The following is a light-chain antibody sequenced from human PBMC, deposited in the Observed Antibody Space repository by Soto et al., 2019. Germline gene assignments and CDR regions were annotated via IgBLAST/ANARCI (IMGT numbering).Light chain of an antibody. CDR1: QSVSSY. J-gene: IGKJ2*01. CDR3: QQYNNWPPPSYT. Sequence: EIVLTQSPATLSVSPGERATLSCRASQSVSSYLAWYQHKPGQAPRLLIYGASTRATGIPARFSGSGSGTEFTLTISSLQSEDFAVYSCQQYNNWPPPSYTFGQGTKLEIK. V-gene: IGKV3-15*01. CDR2: GAS.